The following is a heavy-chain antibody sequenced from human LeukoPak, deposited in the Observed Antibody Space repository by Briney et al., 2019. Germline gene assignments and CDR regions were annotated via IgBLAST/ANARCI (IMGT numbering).Heavy chain of an antibody. V-gene: IGHV1-69*13. CDR2: IIPIFGTA. Sequence: ASVKVSCKASGGTFSSYPISWVRQAPGQGLEWMGGIIPIFGTANYAQKFQGRVTITADETTSTAYMELSSLRSEDTAVYYCARDPGGRIAAAGTYYFDYWGQGTLVTVSS. J-gene: IGHJ4*02. CDR1: GGTFSSYP. CDR3: ARDPGGRIAAAGTYYFDY. D-gene: IGHD6-13*01.